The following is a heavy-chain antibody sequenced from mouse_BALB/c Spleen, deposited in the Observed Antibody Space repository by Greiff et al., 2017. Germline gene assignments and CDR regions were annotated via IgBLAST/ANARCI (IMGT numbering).Heavy chain of an antibody. CDR2: IWTGGGT. D-gene: IGHD1-1*01. V-gene: IGHV2-9-2*01. J-gene: IGHJ4*01. Sequence: QVQLQQSGPGLVAPSQSLSITCTVSGFSLTSYDISWIRQPPGKGLEWLGVIWTGGGTNYNSAFMSRLSISKDNSKSQVFLKMNSLQTDDTAIYYCVRYRCLLLPYYAMDYWGQGTSVTVSS. CDR1: GFSLTSYD. CDR3: VRYRCLLLPYYAMDY.